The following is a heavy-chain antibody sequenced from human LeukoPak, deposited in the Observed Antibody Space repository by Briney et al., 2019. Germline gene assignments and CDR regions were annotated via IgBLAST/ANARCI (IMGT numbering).Heavy chain of an antibody. J-gene: IGHJ5*02. CDR3: ARTSRINMVLDP. CDR1: GGSISNTNW. V-gene: IGHV4/OR15-8*01. D-gene: IGHD3-10*01. Sequence: SETLSLTCGVSGGSISNTNWWTWVRQPPGKGLEWIGEIYHSGSTNYNPSLKSRVTISVDKSKNQFSLKLSSVTAAGTAVYYCARTSRINMVLDPWGQGTLVTVSS. CDR2: IYHSGST.